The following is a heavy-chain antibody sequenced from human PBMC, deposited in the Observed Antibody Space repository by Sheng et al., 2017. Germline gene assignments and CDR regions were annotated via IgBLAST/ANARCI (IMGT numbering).Heavy chain of an antibody. Sequence: QVQLQESGPGLVKPSETLSLTCAVSGYSISSGYYWGWIRQPPGKGLEWIGSIYHSGNTYYNPSLKSRVTISVDTSKNQFSLKLSSVTAADTAVYYCARVRRVGATLRYFDYWGQGALVTRLL. D-gene: IGHD1-26*01. CDR1: GYSISSGYY. CDR2: IYHSGNT. CDR3: ARVRRVGATLRYFDY. J-gene: IGHJ4*02. V-gene: IGHV4-38-2*01.